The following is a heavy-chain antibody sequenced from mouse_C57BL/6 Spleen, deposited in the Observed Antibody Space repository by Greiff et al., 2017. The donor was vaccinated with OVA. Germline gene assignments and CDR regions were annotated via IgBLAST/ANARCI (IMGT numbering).Heavy chain of an antibody. CDR3: ARSAYYSNVFAY. J-gene: IGHJ3*01. Sequence: VQLQQPGAELVMPGASVKLSCKASGSTFTSYWMHWVKQRPGQGLEWIGEIDPSDSYTNYNQKFKGKSTLTVDKSSSTAYMQLSSLTSEDSAVYYCARSAYYSNVFAYWGQGTLVTVSA. D-gene: IGHD2-5*01. V-gene: IGHV1-69*01. CDR1: GSTFTSYW. CDR2: IDPSDSYT.